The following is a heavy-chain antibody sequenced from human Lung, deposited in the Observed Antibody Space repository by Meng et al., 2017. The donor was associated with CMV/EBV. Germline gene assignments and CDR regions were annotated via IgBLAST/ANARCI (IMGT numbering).Heavy chain of an antibody. CDR1: GYTFTTYY. D-gene: IGHD2/OR15-2a*01. Sequence: SCKASGYTFTTYYLHWVRQATGKGLEWMGIINPSGGDTSYAQRFQGRVTMTRDTSTSTVYMELSSLRSEDTAMYYCARANYFEWFDPWGQGTLVTVSS. J-gene: IGHJ5*02. CDR2: INPSGGDT. V-gene: IGHV1-46*01. CDR3: ARANYFEWFDP.